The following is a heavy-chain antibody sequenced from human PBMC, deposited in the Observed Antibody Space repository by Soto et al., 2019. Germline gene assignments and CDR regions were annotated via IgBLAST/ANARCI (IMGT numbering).Heavy chain of an antibody. CDR1: GGSIRSGGYY. Sequence: QVQLQESGPGLVKPSQTLSLTCTVSGGSIRSGGYYWSWIRQHPGKGLEWIGYIYYSGITNYNPTRKSRVTISVDPSKKQFSLKLSYVTAADTAVYYCARCGWWYYFDYWGQRTLVTDS. CDR2: IYYSGIT. CDR3: ARCGWWYYFDY. D-gene: IGHD2-15*01. J-gene: IGHJ4*02. V-gene: IGHV4-31*03.